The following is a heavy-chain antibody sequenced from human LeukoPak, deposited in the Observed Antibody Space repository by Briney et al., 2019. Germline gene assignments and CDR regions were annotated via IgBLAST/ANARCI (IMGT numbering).Heavy chain of an antibody. J-gene: IGHJ4*02. D-gene: IGHD3-22*01. CDR2: IKQDGSEK. V-gene: IGHV3-7*01. CDR3: AREGQYFDSTGYYSSGDFDY. CDR1: GFIFSSYW. Sequence: GGSLRLSCAASGFIFSSYWMSWVRQAPGKGLEWVANIKQDGSEKYYVDSLKGLFTISRDNAKNSLYLQMNSLRAEDTAVYYCAREGQYFDSTGYYSSGDFDYWGQGTLVTVSS.